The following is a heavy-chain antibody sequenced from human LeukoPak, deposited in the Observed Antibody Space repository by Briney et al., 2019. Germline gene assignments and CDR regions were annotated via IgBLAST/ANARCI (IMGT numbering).Heavy chain of an antibody. CDR1: GFTFSSYG. J-gene: IGHJ1*01. CDR2: ISGSGGST. Sequence: GGSLRLSCAASGFTFSSYGMSWVRQAPGKGLEWVSAISGSGGSTFYADSVKGRFTISRDNSKNTLYLQMNSLRAEDTAVYYCAKDRGGNSRGGMGGTAHFQHWGQGTLVTVSS. V-gene: IGHV3-23*01. CDR3: AKDRGGNSRGGMGGTAHFQH. D-gene: IGHD4-23*01.